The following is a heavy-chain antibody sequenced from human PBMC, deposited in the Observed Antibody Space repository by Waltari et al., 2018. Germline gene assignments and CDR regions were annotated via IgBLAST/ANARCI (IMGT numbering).Heavy chain of an antibody. V-gene: IGHV4-38-2*01. Sequence: QVQLQESGPGLVKHAETLSLTCAVSGYSISRYYYWGGIRPPPGKGLEWIGSIYHSGSTYYNPSLKSRVTISVDTSKNQFSLKLSSVTAADTAVYYCARAPKYGDYPYYFDYWGQGTLVTVSS. CDR2: IYHSGST. D-gene: IGHD4-17*01. CDR1: GYSISRYYY. J-gene: IGHJ4*02. CDR3: ARAPKYGDYPYYFDY.